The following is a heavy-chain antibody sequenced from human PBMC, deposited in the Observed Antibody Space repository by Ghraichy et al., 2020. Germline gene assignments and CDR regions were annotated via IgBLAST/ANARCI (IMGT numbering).Heavy chain of an antibody. CDR3: ARGGTTYLSSCGYDY. J-gene: IGHJ4*02. CDR1: GGSISSTNW. Sequence: SETLSLTCAVSGGSISSTNWWSWVRQPPGKGLEWIGEIYHSGSTNYNPSLKSRVTISVDKSKNQFSLKLSSVTAADTAMYYCARGGTTYLSSCGYDYWGQGTLVTVSS. D-gene: IGHD3-22*01. CDR2: IYHSGST. V-gene: IGHV4-4*02.